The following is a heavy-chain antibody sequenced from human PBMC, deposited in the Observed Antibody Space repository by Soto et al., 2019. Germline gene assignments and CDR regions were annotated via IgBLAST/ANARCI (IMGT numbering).Heavy chain of an antibody. V-gene: IGHV3-30-3*01. D-gene: IGHD1-26*01. Sequence: QVQLVESGGGVVQPGRSLRLSCAASRFSFSTYAIHWVRQAPGKGLEWVAGISYDGGNEYYADSVKGRFTISSDNSKSTVYLKMNSLGPDDTAVYYCARDRSGSHEIDDSLDIWGRGTMVTVSS. CDR1: RFSFSTYA. CDR2: ISYDGGNE. J-gene: IGHJ3*02. CDR3: ARDRSGSHEIDDSLDI.